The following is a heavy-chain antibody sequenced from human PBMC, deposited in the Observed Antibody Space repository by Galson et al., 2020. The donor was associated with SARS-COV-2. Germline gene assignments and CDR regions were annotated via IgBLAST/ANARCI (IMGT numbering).Heavy chain of an antibody. CDR3: ARSWLIAVAGSRTNYDY. D-gene: IGHD6-19*01. V-gene: IGHV3-30*04. CDR1: GFTFSIYA. J-gene: IGHJ4*02. CDR2: ISYDGSHE. Sequence: GGSLRLSCAASGFTFSIYAMHWVRQAPGKGLEWVAVISYDGSHEYYADSVKGRFTISRDNSKNTIYLQMNSLRAEDTAVYYCARSWLIAVAGSRTNYDYWGQGTLVTVSS.